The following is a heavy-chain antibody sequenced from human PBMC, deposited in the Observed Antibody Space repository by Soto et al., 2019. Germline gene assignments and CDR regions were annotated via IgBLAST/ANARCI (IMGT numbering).Heavy chain of an antibody. J-gene: IGHJ6*02. Sequence: GGSLRLSCAASGFTFSSYGMHWVRQAPGKGLEWVAVISYDGSNKYYADSVKGRFTISRDNSENTLYLQMNSLRAEDTAVYYCAKSDGWQWPNYYYYGMDCWGQGTTVTVSS. CDR1: GFTFSSYG. V-gene: IGHV3-30*18. D-gene: IGHD6-19*01. CDR3: AKSDGWQWPNYYYYGMDC. CDR2: ISYDGSNK.